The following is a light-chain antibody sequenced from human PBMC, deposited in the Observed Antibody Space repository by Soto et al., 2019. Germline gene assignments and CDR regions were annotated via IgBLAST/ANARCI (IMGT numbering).Light chain of an antibody. CDR1: QSLLHRNGNIY. V-gene: IGKV2-28*01. Sequence: DIVMTQSPLSLSVTPGEAASISCRCTQSLLHRNGNIYLDWYLQKPGQSPQLLISLASNRASGVPDGFSGSGSGTDFILHISRVEAEDVGVYYCMQALQTSFTFGPGTKVDL. CDR3: MQALQTSFT. J-gene: IGKJ3*01. CDR2: LAS.